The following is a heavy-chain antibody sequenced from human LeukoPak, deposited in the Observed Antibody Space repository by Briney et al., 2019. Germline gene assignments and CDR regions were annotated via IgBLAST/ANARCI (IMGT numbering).Heavy chain of an antibody. V-gene: IGHV4-39*01. CDR3: AGHLNGYFDY. Sequence: PSETLSLTCTVSGGSISSSSYYWGWIRQPPGKGLEWIGSIYYSGSTYYNPSLKSRVTISVDTSKNQFSLKLSSVTAADTAVYYCAGHLNGYFDYWGQGTLVTVSS. CDR2: IYYSGST. J-gene: IGHJ4*02. CDR1: GGSISSSSYY.